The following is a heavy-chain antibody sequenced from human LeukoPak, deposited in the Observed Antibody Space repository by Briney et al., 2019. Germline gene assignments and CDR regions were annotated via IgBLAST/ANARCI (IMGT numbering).Heavy chain of an antibody. CDR1: GFTFSSYG. Sequence: GGSLRLSCAASGFTFSSYGMHWVRQAPGKGLEWVAVISYDGSNKYYADSVKGRFTISRDNSKNTLYLQMNSLRAEDTAVYYCAKDMARIAGEDYGDYSLAYWGQGTLVTVYS. CDR3: AKDMARIAGEDYGDYSLAY. CDR2: ISYDGSNK. D-gene: IGHD4-17*01. V-gene: IGHV3-30*18. J-gene: IGHJ4*02.